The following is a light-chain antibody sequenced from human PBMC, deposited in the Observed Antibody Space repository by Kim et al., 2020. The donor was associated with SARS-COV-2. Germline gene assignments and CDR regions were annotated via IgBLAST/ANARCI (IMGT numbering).Light chain of an antibody. V-gene: IGLV1-44*01. J-gene: IGLJ2*01. CDR2: SEN. Sequence: QSVLTQPPSASGTPGQRVTISCSGGNSNIGSRTVNWYQQLPGTAPKLLIYSENQRPSGVRDRFSGSKSGTSASLAISELQSEDEAEYYCAAWDDSLNAVLFGGGTQLTV. CDR1: NSNIGSRT. CDR3: AAWDDSLNAVL.